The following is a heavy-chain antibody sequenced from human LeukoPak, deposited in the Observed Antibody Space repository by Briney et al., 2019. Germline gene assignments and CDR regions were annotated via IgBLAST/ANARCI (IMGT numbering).Heavy chain of an antibody. V-gene: IGHV4-61*01. CDR1: GGSVSSGSYY. CDR3: ARDKYYYGSGSYRYYYGMDV. CDR2: IYYSGST. Sequence: SETLSLTCTVSGGSVSSGSYYWSWIQQPPGKGLEWIGYIYYSGSTNYNPSLKSRVTISVDTSKNQFSLKLSSVTAADTAVYYCARDKYYYGSGSYRYYYGMDVWGKGTTVTVSS. D-gene: IGHD3-10*01. J-gene: IGHJ6*04.